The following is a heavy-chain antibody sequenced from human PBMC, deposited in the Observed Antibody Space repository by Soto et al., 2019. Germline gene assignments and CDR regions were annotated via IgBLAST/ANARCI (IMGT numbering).Heavy chain of an antibody. J-gene: IGHJ5*02. CDR1: GYTFTGYG. CDR3: ARVVGVAVAGLNWFDP. CDR2: ISAYNGNT. Sequence: GASVKVSCKASGYTFTGYGISWVRQAPGQGLEWMGWISAYNGNTNYAQKLQGRVTMTTDTSTSTAYTELRSLRSDDTAVYYCARVVGVAVAGLNWFDPWGQGTLVTVSS. V-gene: IGHV1-18*01. D-gene: IGHD6-19*01.